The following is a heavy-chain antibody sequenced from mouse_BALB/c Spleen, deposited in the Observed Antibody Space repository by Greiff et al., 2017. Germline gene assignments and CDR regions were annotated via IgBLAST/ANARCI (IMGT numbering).Heavy chain of an antibody. CDR1: GFTFSSYG. CDR3: ARQSTATGFDY. CDR2: ISSGGSYT. J-gene: IGHJ2*01. V-gene: IGHV5-6*01. D-gene: IGHD1-2*01. Sequence: EVKLVESGGDLVKPGGSLKLSCAASGFTFSSYGMSWVRQTPDKRLEWVATISSGGSYTYYPDSVKGRFTISRDNAKNTLYLQMSSLKSEDTAMYYCARQSTATGFDYGGQGTTLTVSS.